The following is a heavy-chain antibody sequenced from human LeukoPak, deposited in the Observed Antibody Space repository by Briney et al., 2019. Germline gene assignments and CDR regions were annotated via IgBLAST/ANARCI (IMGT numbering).Heavy chain of an antibody. CDR2: ISWNSGSI. Sequence: GGSLRLSCAASGFTFDDYAMHWVRQAPGKGLEWVSGISWNSGSIGYADSVKGRFTISRDNAKNSLYLQMNSLRAEDTALYYCAKDTGSYPKYYFDYGGQETLVTVSS. D-gene: IGHD1-26*01. V-gene: IGHV3-9*01. CDR1: GFTFDDYA. CDR3: AKDTGSYPKYYFDY. J-gene: IGHJ4*02.